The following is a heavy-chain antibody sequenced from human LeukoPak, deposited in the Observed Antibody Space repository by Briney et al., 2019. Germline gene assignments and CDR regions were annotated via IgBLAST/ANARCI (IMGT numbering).Heavy chain of an antibody. CDR2: IRYDGSNK. CDR1: GFTFSSYG. J-gene: IGHJ4*02. Sequence: PGGSLRLSCAASGFTFSSYGVHWVRQAPGKGLEWVAFIRYDGSNKYYADSVKGRFTISRDNSKNTLYLQMNSLRAEDTAVYYCAKDLGVEYYFDYWGQGTLVTVSS. CDR3: AKDLGVEYYFDY. D-gene: IGHD3-16*01. V-gene: IGHV3-30*02.